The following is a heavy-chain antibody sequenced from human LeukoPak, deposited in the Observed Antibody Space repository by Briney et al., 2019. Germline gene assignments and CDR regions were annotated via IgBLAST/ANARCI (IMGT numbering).Heavy chain of an antibody. CDR1: GFTFSSYA. J-gene: IGHJ4*02. Sequence: PGGSLRLSCAASGFTFSSYAMSWVRQAPGKGLEWVSAISGSGGSTYCADSVKGRFTISRDNSKNTLYLQMNSLRAEDTAVYYCAKNRYSSGWYSDYWGQGTLVTVSS. D-gene: IGHD6-19*01. CDR2: ISGSGGST. V-gene: IGHV3-23*01. CDR3: AKNRYSSGWYSDY.